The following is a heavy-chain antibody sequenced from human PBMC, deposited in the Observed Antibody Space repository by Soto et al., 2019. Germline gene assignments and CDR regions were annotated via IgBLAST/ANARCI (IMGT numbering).Heavy chain of an antibody. Sequence: QVQLQQWGAGLLKPSETLSLTCAVYGGSFSGYYWSWIRQPPGKGLEWIGEINHSGSTNYNPSLKSRVTISVDTSKNQFSLKLSTVTAADTAVDYCARGPKGVGATRWFDYWGQGTLGTVSS. CDR3: ARGPKGVGATRWFDY. J-gene: IGHJ4*02. CDR1: GGSFSGYY. CDR2: INHSGST. D-gene: IGHD1-26*01. V-gene: IGHV4-34*01.